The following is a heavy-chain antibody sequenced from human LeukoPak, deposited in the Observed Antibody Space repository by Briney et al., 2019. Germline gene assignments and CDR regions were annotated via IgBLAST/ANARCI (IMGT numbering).Heavy chain of an antibody. V-gene: IGHV3-21*01. D-gene: IGHD3-10*01. J-gene: IGHJ4*02. CDR3: ARFGVACFDY. CDR2: ISSSSSYI. Sequence: GGSLRLSCAASGFTFNSYSMNWVRQAPGKGLEWVSSISSSSSYIYYADSVKGRFTISRDNAKNSLYLQMNSLRAEDTAVYYCARFGVACFDYWGQGTLVTVSS. CDR1: GFTFNSYS.